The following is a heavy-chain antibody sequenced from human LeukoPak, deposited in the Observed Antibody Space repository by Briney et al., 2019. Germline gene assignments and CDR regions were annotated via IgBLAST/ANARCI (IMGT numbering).Heavy chain of an antibody. CDR1: GFTFSSYA. CDR2: ISSSGTGT. D-gene: IGHD4-17*01. J-gene: IGHJ1*01. Sequence: GGSLRLSCAASGFTFSSYAMSWVRQAPGKGLEWVSVISSSGTGTYYLDSVKGRFTISRDNSKNTLYLQMNSLRVEDTALYYCAKQAEAFGDSVTQYWGQGTLVTVSS. V-gene: IGHV3-23*01. CDR3: AKQAEAFGDSVTQY.